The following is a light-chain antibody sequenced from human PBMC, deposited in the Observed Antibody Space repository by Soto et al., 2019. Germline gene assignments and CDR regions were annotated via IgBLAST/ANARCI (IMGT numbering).Light chain of an antibody. CDR3: QHYGSSSWT. J-gene: IGKJ1*01. CDR1: QSISSSD. Sequence: EIVLTQSPGTLSLSPGERATLSCRASQSISSSDLAWYQHRPGQAPRLLIYAASSRATVIPVRFSGSGSGTDFTLSISRLEPEDFAVYYCQHYGSSSWTFGQGTKVEIK. V-gene: IGKV3-20*01. CDR2: AAS.